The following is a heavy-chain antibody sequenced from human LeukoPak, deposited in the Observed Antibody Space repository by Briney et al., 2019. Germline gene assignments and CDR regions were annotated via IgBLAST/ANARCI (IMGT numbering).Heavy chain of an antibody. CDR3: AKERTFSSSWFDY. CDR2: ISYDGSNK. Sequence: GGSLRLSCAASGFTFSSYGMHWVRQAPGKGLEWVAVISYDGSNKYYADSVKGRFTISRDNSKNTLYLQMNSLRAEDTAVYYCAKERTFSSSWFDYWGQGTLVTVSS. V-gene: IGHV3-30*18. D-gene: IGHD6-13*01. CDR1: GFTFSSYG. J-gene: IGHJ4*02.